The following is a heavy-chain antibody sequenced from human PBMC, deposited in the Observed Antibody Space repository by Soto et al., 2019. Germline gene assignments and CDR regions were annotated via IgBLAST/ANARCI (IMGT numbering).Heavy chain of an antibody. D-gene: IGHD3-10*01. J-gene: IGHJ4*02. CDR1: GGSISSGGYY. V-gene: IGHV4-31*03. CDR2: IYYSGST. CDR3: ARADYYYGSGSIDY. Sequence: QVQLQESGPGLVKPSQTLSLTCTVSGGSISSGGYYWSWIRQHPGKGLEWIGYIYYSGSTYYNPSLTSRVTISVATSKTQFSLKLSSVTAADTAVYYCARADYYYGSGSIDYWGQGTLVTVSS.